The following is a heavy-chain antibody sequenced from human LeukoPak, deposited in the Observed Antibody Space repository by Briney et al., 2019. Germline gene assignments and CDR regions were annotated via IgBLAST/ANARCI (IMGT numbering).Heavy chain of an antibody. CDR1: GFTFSSYS. D-gene: IGHD1-14*01. CDR3: ARDQPYEGSNRNHLPAPPR. V-gene: IGHV3-21*01. J-gene: IGHJ4*02. Sequence: GSLRLSCAASGFTFSSYSMNWVRQAPGKGLEGVSSISSSSSYIYYADSVKGRFTISRDNAKNSLYLQMNSLRAEDTAVYYCARDQPYEGSNRNHLPAPPRWGQGTLVTVSS. CDR2: ISSSSSYI.